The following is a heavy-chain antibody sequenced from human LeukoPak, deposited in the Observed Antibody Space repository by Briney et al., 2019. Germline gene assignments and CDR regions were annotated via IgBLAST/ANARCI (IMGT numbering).Heavy chain of an antibody. CDR2: IIPIFGTA. J-gene: IGHJ4*02. CDR3: ASSSSSSGPGYYFDY. Sequence: SVKVSCKASGGTFSSYAISWVRQAPGQGLEWMGGIIPIFGTANYAQKFQGRVTITTDESTSTAHMELSSLRSEDTAVYYCASSSSSSGPGYYFDYWGQGTLVTVSS. V-gene: IGHV1-69*05. CDR1: GGTFSSYA. D-gene: IGHD6-6*01.